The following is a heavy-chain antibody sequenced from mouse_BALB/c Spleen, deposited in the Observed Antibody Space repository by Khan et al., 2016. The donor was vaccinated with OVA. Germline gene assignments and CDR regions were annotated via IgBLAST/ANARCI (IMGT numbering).Heavy chain of an antibody. D-gene: IGHD1-1*01. J-gene: IGHJ3*01. Sequence: QVQLKQSGPELVKPGASVKMSCKASGYTFSDYVISWVKLSTGQGLEWIGEIYPGSGSIYYNEKFKGKATPTADKSSNTAYMQLSSLTSEDSAGYCCARSYDGTWFAYWGQGTLVTVS. CDR3: ARSYDGTWFAY. CDR2: IYPGSGSI. V-gene: IGHV1-77*01. CDR1: GYTFSDYV.